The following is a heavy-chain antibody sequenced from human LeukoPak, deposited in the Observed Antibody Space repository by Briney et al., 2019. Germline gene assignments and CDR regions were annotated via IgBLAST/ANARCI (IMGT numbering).Heavy chain of an antibody. V-gene: IGHV3-7*01. CDR1: GFTFSSYW. Sequence: GGSLRLSCAASGFTFSSYWMSWVRQAPGKGLEWVANIKQDGSEKYYVDSVKGRFTISRDNAKNSLYLQMNSLRAEDAAVYYCAREGDYYDSSGYQLFFDYWGQGTLVTVSS. J-gene: IGHJ4*02. D-gene: IGHD3-22*01. CDR2: IKQDGSEK. CDR3: AREGDYYDSSGYQLFFDY.